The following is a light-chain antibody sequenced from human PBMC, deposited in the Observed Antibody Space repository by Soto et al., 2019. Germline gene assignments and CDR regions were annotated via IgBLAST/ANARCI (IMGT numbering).Light chain of an antibody. CDR3: QQYNSYPWT. CDR2: KAS. V-gene: IGKV1-5*03. CDR1: QSISSW. Sequence: QSPSTLSGSVGDRVTITCRASQSISSWLAWYQQKPGKAPKLLIYKASSLESGVPSRFSGSGSGTEFTLTISSLQPDDFATYYCQQYNSYPWTFGQGTKVDIK. J-gene: IGKJ1*01.